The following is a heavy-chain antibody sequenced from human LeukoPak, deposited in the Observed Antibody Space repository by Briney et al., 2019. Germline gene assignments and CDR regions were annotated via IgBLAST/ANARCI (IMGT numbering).Heavy chain of an antibody. J-gene: IGHJ4*02. CDR3: AKRGYSFGIFDY. CDR2: ISSSGDTT. Sequence: PGGSLRLSCAASGFTFRSYSMNWVRQAPGKGLEWVSVISSSGDTTHYADSVKGRFTISRDNSKNTLYLQMNSLRAEDTAVYYCAKRGYSFGIFDYWGQGTLVSVSS. V-gene: IGHV3-23*01. D-gene: IGHD2-15*01. CDR1: GFTFRSYS.